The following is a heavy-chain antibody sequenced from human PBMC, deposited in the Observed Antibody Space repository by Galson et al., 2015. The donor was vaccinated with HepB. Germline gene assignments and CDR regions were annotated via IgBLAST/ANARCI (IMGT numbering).Heavy chain of an antibody. CDR2: TYYRSKWYN. CDR3: ARDEAAGYYYYYGMDV. V-gene: IGHV6-1*01. J-gene: IGHJ6*02. Sequence: AISGDSVSSNSAAWTWIRQSPSRGLEWLGRTYYRSKWYNDYAVSVKSRITINPDTSKNQFSLQLNSVTPEDTAVYYCARDEAAGYYYYYGMDVWGQGTTVTVSS. CDR1: GDSVSSNSAA. D-gene: IGHD6-25*01.